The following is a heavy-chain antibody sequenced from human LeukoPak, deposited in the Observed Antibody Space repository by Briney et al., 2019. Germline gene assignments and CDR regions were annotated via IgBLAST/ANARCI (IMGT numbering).Heavy chain of an antibody. V-gene: IGHV4-39*07. Sequence: PSETLSLTCTVSGGSISTSNYYWGWIRQPPGKGLEWIGNIFYSGSTYYSPSLRSRVTISVDTSKNQFSLKLSSVTAADTAVYYCARSPRTYYEILTPLSFDYWGQGTLVTVSS. CDR3: ARSPRTYYEILTPLSFDY. CDR2: IFYSGST. D-gene: IGHD3-9*01. J-gene: IGHJ4*02. CDR1: GGSISTSNYY.